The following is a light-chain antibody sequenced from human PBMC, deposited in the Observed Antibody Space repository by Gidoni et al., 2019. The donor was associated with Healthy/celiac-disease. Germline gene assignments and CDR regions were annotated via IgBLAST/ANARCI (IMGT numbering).Light chain of an antibody. CDR1: QSVSSD. J-gene: IGKJ4*01. Sequence: PTTLSWAPGERATITCRASQSVSSDLAWYQQKPGQAPRRLIYDASNRATGIPARFSGSGSGTDFTLTISSLEPEDFAVYYCQQRSNWPLTFGGGTKVEIK. CDR2: DAS. V-gene: IGKV3-11*01. CDR3: QQRSNWPLT.